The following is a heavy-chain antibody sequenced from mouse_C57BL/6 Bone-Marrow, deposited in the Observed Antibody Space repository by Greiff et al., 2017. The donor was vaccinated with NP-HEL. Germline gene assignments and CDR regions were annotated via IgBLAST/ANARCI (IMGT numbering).Heavy chain of an antibody. CDR2: IDPEDGDT. J-gene: IGHJ1*03. V-gene: IGHV14-1*01. Sequence: EVQLQQSGAELVRPGASVKLSCTASGFNIKDYYMHWVKQRPEQGLEWIGRIDPEDGDTEYAPKFQGKATMTADTSSNTAYLQLISLTSEDTAVYYCVYGSSYVDWYFDVWGTGTTVTVSS. D-gene: IGHD1-1*01. CDR3: VYGSSYVDWYFDV. CDR1: GFNIKDYY.